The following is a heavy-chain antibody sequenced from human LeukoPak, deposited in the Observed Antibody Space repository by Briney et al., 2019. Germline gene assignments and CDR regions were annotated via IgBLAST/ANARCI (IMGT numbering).Heavy chain of an antibody. CDR3: ARDSGGDAYNDYFDS. CDR2: ISSNGDST. CDR1: GFSFNTYA. V-gene: IGHV3-64*01. D-gene: IGHD5-24*01. J-gene: IGHJ4*02. Sequence: PGGSLRLSCAASGFSFNTYAVHWVRQAPGKGLEYVSAISSNGDSTYYANSVKGRFTISRDNSKKTLFLQMGSLRAEDMAVYYCARDSGGDAYNDYFDSWGQGTLVTVSS.